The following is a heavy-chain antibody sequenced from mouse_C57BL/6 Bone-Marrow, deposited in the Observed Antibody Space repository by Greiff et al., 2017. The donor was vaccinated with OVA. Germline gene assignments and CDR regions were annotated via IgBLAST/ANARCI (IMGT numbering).Heavy chain of an antibody. Sequence: EVQRVESGPGLVKPSQSLSLTCSVTGYSITSGYYWNWIRQFPGNKLEWMGYISYDGSNNYNPSLKNRISITRDTSKNQFFLKLNSVTTEDTATYYCARAYPWYYFDYWGQGTTLTVSS. CDR2: ISYDGSN. V-gene: IGHV3-6*01. CDR1: GYSITSGYY. CDR3: ARAYPWYYFDY. J-gene: IGHJ2*01. D-gene: IGHD6-5*01.